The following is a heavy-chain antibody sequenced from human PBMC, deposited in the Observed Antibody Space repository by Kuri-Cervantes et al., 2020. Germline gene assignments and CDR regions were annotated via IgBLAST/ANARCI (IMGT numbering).Heavy chain of an antibody. V-gene: IGHV3-11*01. J-gene: IGHJ6*02. CDR2: ISSSGSTI. D-gene: IGHD6-6*01. CDR1: GFTFSDYY. Sequence: GESLKISCAASGFTFSDYYMSWIRQAPGKGLEWVSYISSSGSTIYYAYSVKGRFTISRDNAKNSLYLQMNSLRAEDTAVYYGARAGSSADWDVWGQGTTVTVSS. CDR3: ARAGSSADWDV.